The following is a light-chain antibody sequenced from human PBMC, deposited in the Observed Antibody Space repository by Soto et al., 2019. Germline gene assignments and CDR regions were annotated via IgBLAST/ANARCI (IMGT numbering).Light chain of an antibody. CDR2: WAS. CDR1: QSVVYYSNSKNY. V-gene: IGKV4-1*01. Sequence: DIVMTQSPDSLAVSLGERATINCKSSQSVVYYSNSKNYLAWYQQKPGQPPKLLFYWASTRESGVPDRFSGGGSGTDFTLTISSLQAEDVAVYYCQQYYTTAPTFGGGTKVAIK. CDR3: QQYYTTAPT. J-gene: IGKJ4*01.